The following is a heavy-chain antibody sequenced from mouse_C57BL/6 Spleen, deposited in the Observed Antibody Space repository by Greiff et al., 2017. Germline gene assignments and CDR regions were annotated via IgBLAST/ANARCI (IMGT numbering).Heavy chain of an antibody. CDR2: ISDGGSYT. V-gene: IGHV5-4*01. J-gene: IGHJ1*03. CDR1: GFTFSSYA. D-gene: IGHD1-1*01. Sequence: EVQLVESGGGLVKPGGSLKLSCAASGFTFSSYAMSWVRQTPEKRLEWVATISDGGSYTYYPDNVKGRFTISRDNAKNNLYLQMSQRKSEGAAMYYCARRPGSSYDWYFDVWGTGTTGTVSS. CDR3: ARRPGSSYDWYFDV.